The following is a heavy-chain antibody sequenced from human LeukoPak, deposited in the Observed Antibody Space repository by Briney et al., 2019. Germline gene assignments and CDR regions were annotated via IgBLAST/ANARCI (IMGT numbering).Heavy chain of an antibody. CDR2: IYTSGST. D-gene: IGHD2-15*01. CDR1: GGSISSYY. Sequence: KPSETLSLTCTVSGGSISSYYWSWIRQPAGKGLEWIGRIYTSGSTNYNPSLKSRVTMSVDTSKNQFSLKLSSVTAADTAVYYCARDRGCSGGSCYSMVWFDPWGQGTLVTVSS. V-gene: IGHV4-4*07. J-gene: IGHJ5*02. CDR3: ARDRGCSGGSCYSMVWFDP.